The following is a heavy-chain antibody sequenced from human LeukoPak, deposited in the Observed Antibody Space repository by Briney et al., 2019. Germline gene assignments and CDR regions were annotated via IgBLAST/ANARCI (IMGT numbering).Heavy chain of an antibody. CDR1: GFTVSSNY. D-gene: IGHD2-15*01. CDR3: ARDSVLTEDAFDI. V-gene: IGHV3-53*01. CDR2: IYSGGST. J-gene: IGHJ3*02. Sequence: QPGGSLRLSCAASGFTVSSNYMSWVRQAPGKGLEWVSVIYSGGSTYYADSVKGRFTISRDNSKNTLYLQMNSLRAEDTAVYYCARDSVLTEDAFDIWGQGTMVTVSS.